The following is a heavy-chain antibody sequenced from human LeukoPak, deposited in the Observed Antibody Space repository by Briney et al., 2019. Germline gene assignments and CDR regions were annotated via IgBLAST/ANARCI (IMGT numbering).Heavy chain of an antibody. J-gene: IGHJ6*02. Sequence: ETLSLTCTVSGGSISSSSYYWGWLRQPPGTGLEWVSGISASGGSTYYADSVKGRFTISRDNSKNTLFLQMNSLRAEDTAVYYCATTTYGDYEYYGMDVWGQGTTVTVSS. CDR1: GGSISSSSYY. D-gene: IGHD4-17*01. CDR3: ATTTYGDYEYYGMDV. CDR2: ISASGGST. V-gene: IGHV3-23*01.